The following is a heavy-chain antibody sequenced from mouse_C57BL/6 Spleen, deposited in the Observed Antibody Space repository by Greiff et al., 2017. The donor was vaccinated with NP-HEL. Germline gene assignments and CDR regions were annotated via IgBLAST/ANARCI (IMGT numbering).Heavy chain of an antibody. J-gene: IGHJ2*01. D-gene: IGHD2-4*01. CDR2: ISSGGSYT. V-gene: IGHV5-6*01. Sequence: EVQGVESGGDLVKPGGSLKLSCAASGFTFSSYGMSWVRQTPDKRLEWVATISSGGSYTYYPDSVKGRFTISRDNAKNTLYLQMSSLKSEDTAMYYCARHDDDYHFDYWGQGTTLTVSS. CDR1: GFTFSSYG. CDR3: ARHDDDYHFDY.